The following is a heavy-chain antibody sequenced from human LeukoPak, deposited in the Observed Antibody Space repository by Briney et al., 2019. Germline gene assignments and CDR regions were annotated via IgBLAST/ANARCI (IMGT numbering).Heavy chain of an antibody. CDR2: IIPIFGTA. J-gene: IGHJ4*02. CDR3: ARPKFSSGWFGVRTFDY. V-gene: IGHV1-69*13. CDR1: GGTFSSYA. D-gene: IGHD6-19*01. Sequence: GASVKVSCKAPGGTFSSYAISWVRQAPGQGLEWMGGIIPIFGTANYAQKFQGRVTITADESTSTAYMELSSLRSEDTAVYYCARPKFSSGWFGVRTFDYWGQGTLVTVSS.